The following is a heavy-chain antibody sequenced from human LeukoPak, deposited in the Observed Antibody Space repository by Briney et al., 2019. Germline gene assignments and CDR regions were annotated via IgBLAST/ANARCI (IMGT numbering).Heavy chain of an antibody. D-gene: IGHD2-15*01. V-gene: IGHV1-69*01. CDR1: GGTFSSYA. CDR2: IISIFGTA. CDR3: ARDGGVAAIRGAFDI. Sequence: PSVKVSCKASGGTFSSYAISWVRQPPGQGLEWMGGIISIFGTANYAQKFQGRVTITADESTSTAYMELSSLRSEDTAVYYCARDGGVAAIRGAFDIWGQGTMVTVP. J-gene: IGHJ3*02.